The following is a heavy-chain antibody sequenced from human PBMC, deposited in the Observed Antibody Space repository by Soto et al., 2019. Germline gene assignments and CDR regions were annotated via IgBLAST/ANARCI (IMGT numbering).Heavy chain of an antibody. D-gene: IGHD1-7*01. CDR2: ISAYNGNT. V-gene: IGHV1-18*04. CDR3: ARERKAVNNWNYFSTPTQIDAFVI. Sequence: ASVKVSCKASGYTFTSYGISWVRQAPGQGLEWMGWISAYNGNTNYAQKLQGRVPMTTDTSTSTAYMELRSLRSDDTAVYYCARERKAVNNWNYFSTPTQIDAFVICCPETMVTV. J-gene: IGHJ3*02. CDR1: GYTFTSYG.